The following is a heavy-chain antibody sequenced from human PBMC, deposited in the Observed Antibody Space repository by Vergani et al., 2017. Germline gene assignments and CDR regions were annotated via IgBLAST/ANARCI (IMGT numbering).Heavy chain of an antibody. CDR2: IKQDGSEK. CDR3: ARGTSCSSTSCYRFGYYYYYYMDV. Sequence: EVQLVESGGGLVQPGGSLRLSCAASGFTFSSYWMSWVRQAPGKGREWVANIKQDGSEKYNVDSVKGRFPLSRENAKNSLYLQMNSLRAEDTAVYYCARGTSCSSTSCYRFGYYYYYYMDVWGKGTTVTVSS. J-gene: IGHJ6*03. CDR1: GFTFSSYW. V-gene: IGHV3-7*01. D-gene: IGHD2-2*01.